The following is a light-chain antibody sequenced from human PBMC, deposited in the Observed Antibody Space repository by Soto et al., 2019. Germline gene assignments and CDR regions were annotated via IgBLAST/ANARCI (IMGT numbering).Light chain of an antibody. CDR3: QQYNNWPLT. CDR2: AAS. CDR1: QSISRN. Sequence: EIVMTQSPATLSVSPGERATLSCRASQSISRNLAWYQQKPGQAPRLLIYAASPRATGLPARFSGSGSGTEFTLTISSLQSEEFAVYSCQQYNNWPLTFGQGTKVEGK. V-gene: IGKV3-15*01. J-gene: IGKJ1*01.